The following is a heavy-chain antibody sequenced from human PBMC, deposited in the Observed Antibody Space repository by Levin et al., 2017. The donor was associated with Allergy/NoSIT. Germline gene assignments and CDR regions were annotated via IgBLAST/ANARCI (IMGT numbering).Heavy chain of an antibody. CDR1: GFTFSSYA. CDR3: ARDFLGGNYGY. D-gene: IGHD1-26*01. CDR2: INSNGGST. J-gene: IGHJ4*02. Sequence: GGSLRLSCAASGFTFSSYAMHWVRQAPGKGLEYVSAINSNGGSTYYANSVKGRFTISRDNSKNTLYLQMGSLRAEDMAVYYCARDFLGGNYGYWGQGTLVTVSS. V-gene: IGHV3-64*01.